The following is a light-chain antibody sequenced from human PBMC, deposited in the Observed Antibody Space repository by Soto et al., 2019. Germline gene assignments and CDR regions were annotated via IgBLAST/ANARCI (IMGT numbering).Light chain of an antibody. CDR3: QQRSNWPIT. CDR2: DAS. V-gene: IGKV3-11*01. Sequence: EIVLTQSPAPLSLSPGERTTLSCRTSQSVSSYFAWYQQKPGRAPRLLIYDASNRATGIPARFIGSGSGTDFTLTINSLEPEDFAVYYCQQRSNWPITFGQGTRLEIK. J-gene: IGKJ5*01. CDR1: QSVSSY.